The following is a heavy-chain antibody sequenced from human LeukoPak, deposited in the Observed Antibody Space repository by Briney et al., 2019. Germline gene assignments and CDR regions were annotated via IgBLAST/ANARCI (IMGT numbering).Heavy chain of an antibody. CDR1: GFPFSSHF. V-gene: IGHV3-7*01. Sequence: GGSLRLSCAASGFPFSSHFMTWVRRTPGRGLEWVAKIKRDGSEIYYVDSVKGRFTISRDNTRKSMYLEMNNLRAEDTAVYYFAKEDFLRVDVWGQGTTVSVSS. D-gene: IGHD3-3*01. CDR2: IKRDGSEI. CDR3: AKEDFLRVDV. J-gene: IGHJ6*02.